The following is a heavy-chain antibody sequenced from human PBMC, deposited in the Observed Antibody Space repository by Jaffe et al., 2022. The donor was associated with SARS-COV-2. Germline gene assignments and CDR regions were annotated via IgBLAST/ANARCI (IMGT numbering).Heavy chain of an antibody. Sequence: EVQLLDSGGGLVQPGGSLRLSCAASGFTFSNYAMSWVRQAPGKGLEWVSGIRGSGVNAYYADSVKGRFTISRDNSKNTLYLQMNSLRVEDTAVYYCAKDVKYSGNPRGLDYWGLGTLVTVSS. CDR3: AKDVKYSGNPRGLDY. V-gene: IGHV3-23*01. J-gene: IGHJ4*02. CDR1: GFTFSNYA. CDR2: IRGSGVNA. D-gene: IGHD1-26*01.